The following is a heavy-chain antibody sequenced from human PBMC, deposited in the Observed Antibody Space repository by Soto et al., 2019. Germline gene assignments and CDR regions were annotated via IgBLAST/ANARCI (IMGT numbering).Heavy chain of an antibody. J-gene: IGHJ6*02. CDR2: IYYSGST. D-gene: IGHD2-21*02. Sequence: SETLSLTCTVSGGSVSSGSYYWSWIRQPPGKGLEWIGYIYYSGSTNYNPSLKSRVTISVDTSKNQFSLKLSSVTAADTAVYYCAREVAYCGGDCYSQVYYYYYGMDVWGQGTTVTVSS. CDR3: AREVAYCGGDCYSQVYYYYYGMDV. V-gene: IGHV4-61*01. CDR1: GGSVSSGSYY.